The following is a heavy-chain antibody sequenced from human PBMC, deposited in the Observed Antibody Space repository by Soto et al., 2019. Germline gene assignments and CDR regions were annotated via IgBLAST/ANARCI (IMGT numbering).Heavy chain of an antibody. CDR2: IYYSGST. D-gene: IGHD5-12*01. Sequence: QVQLQESGPGLVKPSETLSLTCTVSGGSISSYYWSWIRQPPGKGLEWIGYIYYSGSTNYNPSLKSRVTLSVDQSKNQFSLKLSSVTAADTAVYYCARAGDGYNPLDYWGQGTLVTVSS. J-gene: IGHJ4*02. CDR3: ARAGDGYNPLDY. CDR1: GGSISSYY. V-gene: IGHV4-59*01.